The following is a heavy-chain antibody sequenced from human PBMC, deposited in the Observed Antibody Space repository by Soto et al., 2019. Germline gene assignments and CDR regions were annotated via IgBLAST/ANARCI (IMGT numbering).Heavy chain of an antibody. J-gene: IGHJ4*02. CDR2: INPNSGGT. CDR3: ARAPIWGHSGHPRGPFVY. D-gene: IGHD5-12*01. Sequence: AASVKVSCKASGYTFTGYYMHWVRQAPGQGLEWIGWINPNSGGTNYAQKFQGRVTMTRDTSISTAYMELSRLRSDNTAVYYGARAPIWGHSGHPRGPFVYWGQGTLVTVSS. V-gene: IGHV1-2*02. CDR1: GYTFTGYY.